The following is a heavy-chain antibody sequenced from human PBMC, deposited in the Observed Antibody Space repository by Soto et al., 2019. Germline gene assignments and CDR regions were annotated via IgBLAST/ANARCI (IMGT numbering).Heavy chain of an antibody. CDR3: ARGRYGDY. Sequence: QVHLVQSAAEVKKPGASVKVSCKCSGYTFTSYGITWVRQAPGQGLEWMGWISAHNDNTDYAQKLQGRVTVTRDTSTSTAYMALRSLRSDDTAVYYCARGRYGDYWGQGALVTVSS. D-gene: IGHD1-1*01. V-gene: IGHV1-18*01. CDR2: ISAHNDNT. CDR1: GYTFTSYG. J-gene: IGHJ4*02.